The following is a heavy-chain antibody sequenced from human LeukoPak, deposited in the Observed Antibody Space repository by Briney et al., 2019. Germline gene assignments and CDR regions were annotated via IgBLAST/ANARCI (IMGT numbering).Heavy chain of an antibody. CDR1: GYTFTSYD. V-gene: IGHV1-8*03. CDR2: MNPNSGNT. CDR3: ARGGSRGLWFGEFYNWFDP. Sequence: ASVKVSCKASGYTFTSYDINWVRQATGQGLEWMGWMNPNSGNTGYAQKFQGRVTITRNTSISTAYMELSSLRSEDTAVYYCARGGSRGLWFGEFYNWFDPWGQGTLVTVSS. J-gene: IGHJ5*02. D-gene: IGHD3-10*01.